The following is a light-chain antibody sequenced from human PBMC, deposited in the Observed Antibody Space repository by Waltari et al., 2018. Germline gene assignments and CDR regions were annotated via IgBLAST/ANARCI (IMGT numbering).Light chain of an antibody. V-gene: IGLV1-44*01. CDR3: AAWDGSQFARV. CDR1: SSVIGSDT. CDR2: STN. Sequence: QSVLTQPPSASGTPGQRVIISCSGSSSVIGSDTVNWYQQLPGTAPSLLIYSTNQRPSGVPDRFSGSKSGTSAFLAISGLQSEDESDYYCAAWDGSQFARVFGGGTKLSVL. J-gene: IGLJ3*02.